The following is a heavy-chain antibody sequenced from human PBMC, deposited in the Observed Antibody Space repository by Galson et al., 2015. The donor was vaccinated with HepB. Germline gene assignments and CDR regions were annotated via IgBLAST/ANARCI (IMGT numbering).Heavy chain of an antibody. D-gene: IGHD5-18*01. J-gene: IGHJ4*02. CDR3: ARGYSYGYGGFDY. V-gene: IGHV1-69*06. CDR1: GGTFSSYA. CDR2: IIPIFGTA. Sequence: SVKVSCKASGGTFSSYAISWVRQAPGQGLEWMGGIIPIFGTANYAQKFQDRVTITADKSTSTVYMELSSLRFEDTAVYYCARGYSYGYGGFDYWGQGTLVTVSS.